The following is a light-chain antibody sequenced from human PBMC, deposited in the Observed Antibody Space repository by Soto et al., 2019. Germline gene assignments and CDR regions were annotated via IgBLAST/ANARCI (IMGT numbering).Light chain of an antibody. J-gene: IGLJ1*01. CDR2: DVA. CDR3: VSYTSSTTYV. V-gene: IGLV2-14*01. CDR1: SSDVGGYNY. Sequence: QSALTQPASVSGSPGQSITISCTGTSSDVGGYNYVSWYQQHPGKAPKLIIYDVANRPSGVSNRFSGSKSGSTASLIISRLQTEAEADYYCVSYTSSTTYVFGTGTKVTVL.